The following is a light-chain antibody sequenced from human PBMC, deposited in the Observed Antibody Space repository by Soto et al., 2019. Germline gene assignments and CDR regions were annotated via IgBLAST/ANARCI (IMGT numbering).Light chain of an antibody. J-gene: IGKJ1*01. V-gene: IGKV3-20*01. CDR1: QSVSNNY. CDR3: QQYGSSGT. CDR2: GAS. Sequence: EIVLTQSPGTLPLSTGERATLSCRASQSVSNNYLAWYQQNPGQAPRLLIYGASNRATGIPDRFSGSGSGTDFTLTISRLEPEDFAVYYCQQYGSSGTFGQGTKVDIK.